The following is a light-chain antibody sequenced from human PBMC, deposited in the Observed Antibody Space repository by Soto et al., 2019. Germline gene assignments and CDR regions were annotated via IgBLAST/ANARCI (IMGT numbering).Light chain of an antibody. V-gene: IGKV1-5*01. J-gene: IGKJ1*01. CDR1: QSIDRR. CDR3: QQYNTYSRT. CDR2: EAS. Sequence: DIPMTQSPSTLSASVGDRVTITCRASQSIDRRLAWYQQKPGKAPKLLIYEASSLESGVPSRFSGSGSATEFTLTISSLQPDDFATYYCQQYNTYSRTFGQGTRVEVK.